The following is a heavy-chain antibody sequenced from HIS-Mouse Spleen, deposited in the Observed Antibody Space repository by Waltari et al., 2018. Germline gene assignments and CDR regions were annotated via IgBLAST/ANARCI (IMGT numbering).Heavy chain of an antibody. V-gene: IGHV3-33*01. D-gene: IGHD6-6*01. Sequence: QVQLVESGGGVVQPGRSLRLSCAASGFTFSSYGMHWVRQAPGKGLEWVAVIWYDGSNKYNEDSVKCRFTSSRENSKNTLYLQMNSLRAEDTAVYYCARDSSSPGAFDIWGQGTMVTVSS. J-gene: IGHJ3*02. CDR3: ARDSSSPGAFDI. CDR2: IWYDGSNK. CDR1: GFTFSSYG.